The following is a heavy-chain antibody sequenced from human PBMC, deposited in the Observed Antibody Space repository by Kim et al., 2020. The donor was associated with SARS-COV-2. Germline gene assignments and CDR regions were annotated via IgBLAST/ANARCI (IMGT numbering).Heavy chain of an antibody. CDR1: GYSFTTFA. J-gene: IGHJ4*02. CDR2: INGGNGNT. Sequence: ASVKVSCKASGYSFTTFALYWVRQAPGQRLEWMGWINGGNGNTRYSQKFQARVSITRDTSATTAYLELSGLRSEDTAVYYCAREAVAGSFDHSGQGTLVTVSS. V-gene: IGHV1-3*01. CDR3: AREAVAGSFDH. D-gene: IGHD6-19*01.